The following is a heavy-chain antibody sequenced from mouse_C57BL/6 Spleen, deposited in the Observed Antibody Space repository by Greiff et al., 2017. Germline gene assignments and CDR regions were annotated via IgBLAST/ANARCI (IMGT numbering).Heavy chain of an antibody. Sequence: VQLVESGAELVKPGASVKLSCKASGYTFTEYTIHWVKQRSGQGLEWIGWLYPGSGSIKYNEKFKDKATVTADKSSSTVYMELSRLTSEDSAFYFCARHEEGELERLPWFAYWGQGTLVTVSA. CDR1: GYTFTEYT. V-gene: IGHV1-62-2*01. CDR2: LYPGSGSI. J-gene: IGHJ3*01. D-gene: IGHD1-2*01. CDR3: ARHEEGELERLPWFAY.